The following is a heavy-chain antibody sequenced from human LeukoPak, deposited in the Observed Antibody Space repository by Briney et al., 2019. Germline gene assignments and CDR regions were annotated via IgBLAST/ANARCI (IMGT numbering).Heavy chain of an antibody. CDR1: GGSFSNYY. CDR3: ARDRGSSGWYGTNYYFDY. D-gene: IGHD6-19*01. CDR2: INHSGST. V-gene: IGHV4-34*01. J-gene: IGHJ4*02. Sequence: PSETLSLMCAVYGGSFSNYYWSWIRQPPGKGLEWIGEINHSGSTNYNPSLKSRVTISVDTSKNQFSLKLSSVTAADTAVYYCARDRGSSGWYGTNYYFDYWGQGTLVTVSS.